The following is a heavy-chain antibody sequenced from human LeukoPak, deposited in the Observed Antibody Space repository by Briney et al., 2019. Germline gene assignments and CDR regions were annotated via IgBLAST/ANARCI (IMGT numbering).Heavy chain of an antibody. Sequence: GGSLXLSCAASGFTFSDAWMSWVRQAPGKGLEWVGRIKSKTDGGTTDYAAPVKDRFTISRDDSKNTLYLQMNSLKTEDTAVYYCTTRGGSFSIFDYWGQGTLVTVSS. V-gene: IGHV3-15*01. D-gene: IGHD1-26*01. J-gene: IGHJ4*02. CDR2: IKSKTDGGTT. CDR3: TTRGGSFSIFDY. CDR1: GFTFSDAW.